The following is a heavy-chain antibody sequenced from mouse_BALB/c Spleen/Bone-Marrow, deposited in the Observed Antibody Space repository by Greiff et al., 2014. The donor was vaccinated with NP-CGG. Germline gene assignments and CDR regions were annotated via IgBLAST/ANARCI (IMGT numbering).Heavy chain of an antibody. CDR3: TRHGGYYPYYYAMDY. Sequence: VQLKESGGGLVKPGGSLKLSCAASGFAFSSYDTSWVRQAPEKRLEWVAYISHGGGTTYYSDTVKGRFTISRDNAKNTLYLQMSSLKSEDTAIYYCTRHGGYYPYYYAMDYWGQGTSVTVSS. CDR1: GFAFSSYD. J-gene: IGHJ4*01. V-gene: IGHV5-12-1*01. CDR2: ISHGGGTT. D-gene: IGHD2-3*01.